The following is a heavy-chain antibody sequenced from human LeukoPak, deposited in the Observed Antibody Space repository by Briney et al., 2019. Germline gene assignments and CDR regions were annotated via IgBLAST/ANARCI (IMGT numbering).Heavy chain of an antibody. J-gene: IGHJ4*02. V-gene: IGHV3-23*01. CDR2: ITGSGDNT. D-gene: IGHD3-3*01. Sequence: GGSLRLSCAASGFTFSSYAMSWVRQAPGKGLEWVSTITGSGDNTYYTDSVKGRFTFSRDNSKNTLYLQMNSLRAEDTAVYYCARDLLGVTDYWGQGTLVTVSS. CDR3: ARDLLGVTDY. CDR1: GFTFSSYA.